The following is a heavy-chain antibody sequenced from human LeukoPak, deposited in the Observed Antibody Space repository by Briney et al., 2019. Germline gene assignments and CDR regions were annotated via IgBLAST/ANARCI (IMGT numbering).Heavy chain of an antibody. V-gene: IGHV3-23*01. Sequence: PGGSLSLSCAASGFTFSSYVMSWVRQAPGKGLEGVSIITGSGGNTYYADSVKGRFTISRDNSKNTLYLQMNSLRDEDTAVYSCAKSLSITKPRGPFDYWGQGTLVTVSS. CDR1: GFTFSSYV. J-gene: IGHJ4*02. D-gene: IGHD2-2*01. CDR3: AKSLSITKPRGPFDY. CDR2: ITGSGGNT.